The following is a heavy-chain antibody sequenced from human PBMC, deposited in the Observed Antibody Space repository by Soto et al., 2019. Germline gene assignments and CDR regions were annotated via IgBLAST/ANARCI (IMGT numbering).Heavy chain of an antibody. CDR2: ISWNSGSI. D-gene: IGHD3-16*01. CDR3: ARGPPRGEHPYYYMDV. Sequence: GGSLRLSCAASGFTFDDYAMHWVRQAPGKGLEWVSGISWNSGSIGYADSVKGRFTISRDNAKNSLYLQMNSLRAEDTALYYCARGPPRGEHPYYYMDVWGKGTTVTVSS. CDR1: GFTFDDYA. J-gene: IGHJ6*03. V-gene: IGHV3-9*01.